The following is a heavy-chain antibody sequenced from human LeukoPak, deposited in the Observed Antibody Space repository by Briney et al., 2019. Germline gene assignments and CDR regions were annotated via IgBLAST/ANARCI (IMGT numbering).Heavy chain of an antibody. V-gene: IGHV1-18*01. CDR3: ARAGATVTKFYDY. D-gene: IGHD4-17*01. J-gene: IGHJ4*02. CDR1: GYTFSIFG. Sequence: GASVKVSCKASGYTFSIFGVTWVRQAPGQGLEWVGWIGADNENTNYAQKFQGRVTMTTDTPTSTVYMELRSLRSDDTAVYYCARAGATVTKFYDYWGQGTLVSVSS. CDR2: IGADNENT.